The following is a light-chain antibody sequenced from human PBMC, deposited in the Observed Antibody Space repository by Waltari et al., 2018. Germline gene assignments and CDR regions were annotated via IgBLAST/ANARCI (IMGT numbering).Light chain of an antibody. J-gene: IGKJ1*01. CDR1: QSVSIN. Sequence: EVVMTQSPATLSVSPGERATLSCRASQSVSINLSWYQQKPGQAPGLLMYSASIRAAGIPARFSGSGSGTEFTLTISSLQSEDIAVYYCQQHNDWPRTFGQGTKVEI. V-gene: IGKV3-15*01. CDR2: SAS. CDR3: QQHNDWPRT.